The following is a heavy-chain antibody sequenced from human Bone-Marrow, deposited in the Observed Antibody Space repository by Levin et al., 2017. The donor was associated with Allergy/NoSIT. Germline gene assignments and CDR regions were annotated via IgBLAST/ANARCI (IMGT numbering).Heavy chain of an antibody. Sequence: PGESLKISCKASGYTFINHYMHWVRQAHGQGLEWLGMIDSSGGATTYGHKFQGRVTMTRDTSTTTVYMELSRLRSEDSAIYYCVREGGHSGGYLVGMDVWGPGATVTVS. CDR1: GYTFINHY. V-gene: IGHV1-46*01. D-gene: IGHD1-26*01. CDR2: IDSSGGAT. J-gene: IGHJ6*02. CDR3: VREGGHSGGYLVGMDV.